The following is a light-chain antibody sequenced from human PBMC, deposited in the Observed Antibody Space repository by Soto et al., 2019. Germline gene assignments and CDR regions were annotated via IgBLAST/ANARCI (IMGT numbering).Light chain of an antibody. J-gene: IGKJ3*01. CDR2: SAS. V-gene: IGKV3-20*01. Sequence: EVVLTQSPGTLSLSPGERATLSCRASQSINNNLAWYQHKPGQAPRLLIYSASGRAAGIPDRFSGSGSRTDFTLPISRLEPEDFAVYYCQQYGTSRVTFGPGTKVDIK. CDR3: QQYGTSRVT. CDR1: QSINNN.